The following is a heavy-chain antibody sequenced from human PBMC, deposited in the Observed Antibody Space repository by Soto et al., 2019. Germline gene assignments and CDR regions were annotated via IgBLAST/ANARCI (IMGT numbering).Heavy chain of an antibody. V-gene: IGHV4-30-4*01. J-gene: IGHJ4*02. Sequence: PSETLSLTCTVSGGSISSGDYYWSWIRQPPGKGLEWIGYIYYSGSTYYNPSLKSRVTISVDTSKNQFSLKLSSVTAADTAVYYCASQYCGGDCHFDYWGQGTLVTVS. CDR2: IYYSGST. D-gene: IGHD2-21*02. CDR3: ASQYCGGDCHFDY. CDR1: GGSISSGDYY.